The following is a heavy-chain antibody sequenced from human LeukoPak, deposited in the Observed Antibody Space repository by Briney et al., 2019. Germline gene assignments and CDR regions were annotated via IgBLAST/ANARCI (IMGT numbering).Heavy chain of an antibody. CDR2: ISAYNGNT. J-gene: IGHJ5*02. CDR3: ARELLWFGESPPYRGVDP. CDR1: GYTFTSYG. Sequence: ASVKVSCKASGYTFTSYGISWVRQAPGQGLEWMGWISAYNGNTNYAQKLQGRVTMTTDTSTSTAYMELRSLRSDDTAVYYCARELLWFGESPPYRGVDPRGQGTLVTVSS. V-gene: IGHV1-18*04. D-gene: IGHD3-10*01.